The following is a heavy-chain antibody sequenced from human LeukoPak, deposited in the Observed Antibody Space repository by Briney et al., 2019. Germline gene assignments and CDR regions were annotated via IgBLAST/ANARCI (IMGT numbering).Heavy chain of an antibody. CDR2: ISSSSSYI. V-gene: IGHV3-21*01. CDR1: GFTFSSYS. D-gene: IGHD3-22*01. Sequence: PGGSLRLSCAASGFTFSSYSMNWVRQAPGKGLEWVSSISSSSSYIYYADSVKGRFTISRDNAKNSLYLQMNSLRAEDTAVYYCARTSVITMMDFDHGGQGTLVTVSS. J-gene: IGHJ4*02. CDR3: ARTSVITMMDFDH.